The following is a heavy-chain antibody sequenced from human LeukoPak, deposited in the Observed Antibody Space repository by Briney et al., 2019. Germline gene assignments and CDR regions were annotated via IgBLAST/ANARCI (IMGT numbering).Heavy chain of an antibody. Sequence: SETLSLTCAVYGGSFSGYYWSWIRQPPGKGLEWIGEINHSGSTNYNPSLKSRVTISVDTSKNQFSLKLSSVTAADTAVYYCANSCGYSGPPDFDYWGQGTLVTVFS. J-gene: IGHJ4*02. CDR3: ANSCGYSGPPDFDY. D-gene: IGHD5-12*01. CDR2: INHSGST. V-gene: IGHV4-34*01. CDR1: GGSFSGYY.